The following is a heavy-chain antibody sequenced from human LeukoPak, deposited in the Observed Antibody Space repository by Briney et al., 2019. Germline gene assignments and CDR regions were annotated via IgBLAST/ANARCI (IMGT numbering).Heavy chain of an antibody. CDR2: ISWNSGYI. Sequence: PGRSLRLSCAASGFTFDDYAMHWVRQAPGKGLEWVSGISWNSGYIGYEDSVKGRFTISRDNAKNSLYLQMNSLRAEDTALYYCAKGGYGSVSYVDYWGQGTLITVSS. D-gene: IGHD3-10*01. CDR1: GFTFDDYA. J-gene: IGHJ4*02. CDR3: AKGGYGSVSYVDY. V-gene: IGHV3-9*01.